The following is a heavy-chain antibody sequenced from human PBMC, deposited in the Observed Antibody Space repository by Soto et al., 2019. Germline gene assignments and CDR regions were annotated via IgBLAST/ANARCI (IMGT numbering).Heavy chain of an antibody. CDR2: MYTSGRT. CDR1: GFTVSSNY. CDR3: ARTLASARQVDY. Sequence: EMQLVESGGGLVQPGGSLRLSCAVSGFTVSSNYMTWVRQPPGKGLEWVSVMYTSGRTYYGDSVKGRVTISRDNSKNTLYLQMNSLRVEDTAVYYCARTLASARQVDYWGQETLVTVSS. V-gene: IGHV3-66*01. J-gene: IGHJ4*02. D-gene: IGHD6-13*01.